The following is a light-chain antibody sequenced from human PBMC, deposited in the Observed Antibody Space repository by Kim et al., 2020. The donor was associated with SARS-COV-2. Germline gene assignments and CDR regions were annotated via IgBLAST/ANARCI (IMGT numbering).Light chain of an antibody. CDR3: KQRTEWPT. V-gene: IGKV3-11*01. CDR2: DAS. J-gene: IGKJ5*01. Sequence: SFSPGEGLPISCRASQSVKDNLAWYLQRPGQAPTLLIYDASPGATGVPARFRDSGSGTDFSLIISRREPEDFGVYYCKQRTEWPTFGQGTRLEVK. CDR1: QSVKDN.